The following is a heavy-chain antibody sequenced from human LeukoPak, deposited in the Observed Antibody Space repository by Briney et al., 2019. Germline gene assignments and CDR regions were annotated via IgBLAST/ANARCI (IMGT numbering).Heavy chain of an antibody. Sequence: PSETLSLTCAVYGGSFSGYYWSWIRQPPGKGLEWIGEINHSGSTNYNPSLKSRVTISVDTSKNQFSLKLSSVTAADTAVYYCARADCSGSYWGVDYFDYWGQGTLVTVSS. J-gene: IGHJ4*02. V-gene: IGHV4-34*01. CDR2: INHSGST. CDR1: GGSFSGYY. D-gene: IGHD1-26*01. CDR3: ARADCSGSYWGVDYFDY.